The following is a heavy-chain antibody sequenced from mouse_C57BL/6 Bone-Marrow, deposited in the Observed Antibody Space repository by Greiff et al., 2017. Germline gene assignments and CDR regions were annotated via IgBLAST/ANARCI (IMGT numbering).Heavy chain of an antibody. Sequence: VQLQQSGPELVKPGASVKISCKASGYTFTDYYMNWVKQSHGKSLEWIGDINPNNGGTSYNQKFKGKATLTVDKSSSTAYMELRSLTSEDSAVYYCAREEPIYYDYDVGFAYWGQGTLVTVSA. CDR2: INPNNGGT. CDR1: GYTFTDYY. D-gene: IGHD2-4*01. J-gene: IGHJ3*01. CDR3: AREEPIYYDYDVGFAY. V-gene: IGHV1-26*01.